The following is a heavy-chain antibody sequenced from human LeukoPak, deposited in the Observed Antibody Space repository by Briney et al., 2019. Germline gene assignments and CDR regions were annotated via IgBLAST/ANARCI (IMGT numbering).Heavy chain of an antibody. D-gene: IGHD2-2*01. J-gene: IGHJ6*01. CDR1: GYTFTSYG. V-gene: IGHV1-18*01. CDR3: ARAADCSSTSCPIYYYYYGMDV. CDR2: ISAYNGNT. Sequence: ASVKVSCKASGYTFTSYGISWVRQAPGQGLEWMGWISAYNGNTNYAQKLQGRVTMTTDTSTSTAYMELRSLRSDDTAVYYCARAADCSSTSCPIYYYYYGMDVWGKGPRSPSPQ.